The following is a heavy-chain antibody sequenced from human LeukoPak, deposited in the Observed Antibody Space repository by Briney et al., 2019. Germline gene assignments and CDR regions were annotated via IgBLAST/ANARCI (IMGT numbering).Heavy chain of an antibody. V-gene: IGHV4-59*01. CDR2: IYYSGST. Sequence: PSETLSLTCTVSGGSISSYYWSWIRQPPGKGLEWIGYIYYSGSTNYNPSLKSRVTISVDTSKNQFSLKLSSVTAADTAVYYCARTAHELDYWGQGTLVTVSS. CDR3: ARTAHELDY. D-gene: IGHD5-18*01. J-gene: IGHJ4*02. CDR1: GGSISSYY.